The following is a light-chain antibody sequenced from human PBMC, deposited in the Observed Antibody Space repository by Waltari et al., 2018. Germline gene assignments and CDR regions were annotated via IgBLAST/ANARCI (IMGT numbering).Light chain of an antibody. CDR3: CSYAGIGTLT. Sequence: QSALTQPASVSGSPGQSITISCTGTSSDIGGYNLVSWYQHHPGKAPKIIIYEGNKRPSGVSYRCSGSKSGNTASRTISGLHTEDEADYYCCSYAGIGTLTFGGGTRVTVL. V-gene: IGLV2-23*01. CDR1: SSDIGGYNL. J-gene: IGLJ3*02. CDR2: EGN.